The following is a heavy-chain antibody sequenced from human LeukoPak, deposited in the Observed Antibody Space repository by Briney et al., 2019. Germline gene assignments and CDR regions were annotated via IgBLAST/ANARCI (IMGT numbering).Heavy chain of an antibody. V-gene: IGHV3-7*01. CDR3: ATDLKMTPQHDYGGPADAFDI. D-gene: IGHD4/OR15-4a*01. Sequence: GGSLRLSCAASGFTFSGYWMSWVRQAPGEGLEWVANIKQDGSEKYYVDSVKVRFTITRENAKTSLYLKMHSLRAQDTAVYSCATDLKMTPQHDYGGPADAFDIWGQGTMVTVSS. CDR2: IKQDGSEK. CDR1: GFTFSGYW. J-gene: IGHJ3*02.